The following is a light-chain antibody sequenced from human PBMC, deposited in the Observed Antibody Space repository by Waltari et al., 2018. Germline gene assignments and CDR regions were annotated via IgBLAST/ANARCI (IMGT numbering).Light chain of an antibody. CDR2: DAS. V-gene: IGKV3-11*01. CDR3: QQRSNWPPT. J-gene: IGKJ4*01. CDR1: QSVSSY. Sequence: ETVLTQSPAPLSLSPGERATLSCRASQSVSSYLAWYQQKPGQAPRLLIYDASNRATGIPARFSGSGSGTDFTLTISSLEPEDFAVYYCQQRSNWPPTFGGGTKVEIK.